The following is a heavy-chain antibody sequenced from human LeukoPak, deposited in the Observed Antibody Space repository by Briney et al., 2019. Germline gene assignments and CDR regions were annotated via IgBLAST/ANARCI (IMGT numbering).Heavy chain of an antibody. CDR2: IYYRSKWYS. J-gene: IGHJ5*02. CDR3: TGGGLVRGSLHWFDP. V-gene: IGHV6-1*01. Sequence: ESGPGLVKPSQTLSLTCAISGDSVSGGSAGWNWIRQSPSRGLEWLGRIYYRSKWYSDYAISVKSRITINPHTSRNQFSLQLNSVTHDDTAVYYCTGGGLVRGSLHWFDPWGQGTLVTVSS. D-gene: IGHD3-10*01. CDR1: GDSVSGGSAG.